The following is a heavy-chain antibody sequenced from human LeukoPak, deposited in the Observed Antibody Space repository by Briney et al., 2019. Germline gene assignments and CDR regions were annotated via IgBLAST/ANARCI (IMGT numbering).Heavy chain of an antibody. Sequence: GGSLSLSCAASGFTFSSYAMSWVCQAPGKGLEWVSGIITIGDSTYYADSVKGRFTISRDNSKSTLYLQMNSLRADDTAIYYCAKDYGNGWYYFDYWGQGTLVTVSS. J-gene: IGHJ4*02. D-gene: IGHD6-19*01. CDR2: IITIGDST. CDR1: GFTFSSYA. CDR3: AKDYGNGWYYFDY. V-gene: IGHV3-23*01.